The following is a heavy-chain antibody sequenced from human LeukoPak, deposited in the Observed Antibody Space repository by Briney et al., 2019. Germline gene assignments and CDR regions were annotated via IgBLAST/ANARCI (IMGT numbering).Heavy chain of an antibody. J-gene: IGHJ4*02. D-gene: IGHD5-18*01. CDR1: GGSFSGYY. Sequence: PSETLSLTCAVYGGSFSGYYWSWIRQPPGKGLEWIGYIYYSGSTNYNPSLKSRVTISVDTSKNQFSLKLSSVTAADTAVYYCARSDTAMVSGFDYWGQGTLVTVSS. CDR3: ARSDTAMVSGFDY. V-gene: IGHV4-59*08. CDR2: IYYSGST.